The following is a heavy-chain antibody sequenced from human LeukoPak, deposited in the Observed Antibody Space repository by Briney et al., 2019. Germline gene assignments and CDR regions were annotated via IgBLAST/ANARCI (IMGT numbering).Heavy chain of an antibody. Sequence: GGSLRLSCTASGFTFGDHAMSWVRQAPGKALEWVSFIRSKAYGGTTEYAASVKGRFTILRDHSKSIAFLQMNSLKTEDTAVYYCTRELGYCTNGVCYRAYYFDYWGQGTLVTVSS. CDR1: GFTFGDHA. CDR2: IRSKAYGGTT. V-gene: IGHV3-49*04. D-gene: IGHD2-8*01. CDR3: TRELGYCTNGVCYRAYYFDY. J-gene: IGHJ4*02.